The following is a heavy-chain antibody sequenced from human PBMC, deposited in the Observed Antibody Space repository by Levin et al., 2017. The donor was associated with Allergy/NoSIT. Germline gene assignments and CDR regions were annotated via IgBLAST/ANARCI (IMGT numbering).Heavy chain of an antibody. V-gene: IGHV3-11*06. CDR3: ARDSFWTD. D-gene: IGHD3/OR15-3a*01. Sequence: GGSLRLSCAASGFRFSDYYMSWIRQVPGKGLEWVAYISVSGRETNYADVVKGRFTISRDNAKNPLSLQMNGLRVDDSAVYYGARDSFWTDWGQGTLVTVSS. CDR1: GFRFSDYY. CDR2: ISVSGRET. J-gene: IGHJ4*02.